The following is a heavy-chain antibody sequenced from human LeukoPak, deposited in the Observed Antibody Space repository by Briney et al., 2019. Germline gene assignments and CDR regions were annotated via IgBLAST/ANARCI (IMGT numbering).Heavy chain of an antibody. V-gene: IGHV3-33*01. Sequence: GRSLRLSGAASGFTFSRYRMQWVRQAQGKGLEGVAVIWYDGSSKYYADSVKGRFTISRDNSKNPLYLQMNSLRAEDTAVYYCARDGGYFDWLNYFDYWGQGNLVTVSS. D-gene: IGHD3-9*01. J-gene: IGHJ4*02. CDR3: ARDGGYFDWLNYFDY. CDR1: GFTFSRYR. CDR2: IWYDGSSK.